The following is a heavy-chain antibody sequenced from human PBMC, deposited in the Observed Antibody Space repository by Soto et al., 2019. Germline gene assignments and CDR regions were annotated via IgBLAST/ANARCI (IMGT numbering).Heavy chain of an antibody. D-gene: IGHD2-21*02. Sequence: QVQLVQSGAEEKKPGASVKVSCKASGYTFTSYAMHWVRQAPGQRLEWMGWINAGNGNTKYSQKFQGRVTNTRDTPASTAYMELSSLRSEDTAVYSCARSIVVVTALDYWGQGTLVTVSS. CDR2: INAGNGNT. CDR3: ARSIVVVTALDY. V-gene: IGHV1-3*05. CDR1: GYTFTSYA. J-gene: IGHJ4*02.